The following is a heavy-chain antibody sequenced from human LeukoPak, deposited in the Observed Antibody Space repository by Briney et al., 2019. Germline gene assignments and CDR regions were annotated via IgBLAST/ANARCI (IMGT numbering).Heavy chain of an antibody. Sequence: SETLSLTCTVSGGSISSSSYYWGWIRQPPGKGLEWIGSIYYSGSTYYNPSLKSRVTISVDTSKNQFSLNLSSVTAADTAVYYCARGRDDNYDFWSGYGEVFDYWGQGTLVTVSS. V-gene: IGHV4-39*01. CDR2: IYYSGST. D-gene: IGHD3-3*01. CDR1: GGSISSSSYY. J-gene: IGHJ4*02. CDR3: ARGRDDNYDFWSGYGEVFDY.